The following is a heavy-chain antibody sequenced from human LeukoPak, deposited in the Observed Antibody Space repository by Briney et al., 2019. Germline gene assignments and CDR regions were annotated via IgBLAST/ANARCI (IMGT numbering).Heavy chain of an antibody. V-gene: IGHV3-21*01. CDR3: ARGPSLPAAITAPGAFDP. D-gene: IGHD2-2*02. CDR1: GFTFSSYS. CDR2: ITSSSSYI. Sequence: KPGGSLRLSCAASGFTFSSYSMNWVRQAPGKGLEWVSSITSSSSYIYYADSVKGRFTISRDNAKNSLYLQMNSLRAEDTAIYYCARGPSLPAAITAPGAFDPWGQGTLVTVSS. J-gene: IGHJ5*02.